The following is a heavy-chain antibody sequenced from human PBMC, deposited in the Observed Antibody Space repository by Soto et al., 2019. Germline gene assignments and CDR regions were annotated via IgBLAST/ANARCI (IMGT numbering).Heavy chain of an antibody. D-gene: IGHD5-18*01. CDR3: ARPVLMDTGMRYYYGMDV. V-gene: IGHV1-69*01. CDR2: IIPMFGTA. Sequence: QVQLVQSGAEVKKPGSSVKVSCKASGGTFSSYAMNWLRQAPGQGLEWMGGIIPMFGTADYAQKFQGRVTITADESTSTAFMELSSLRSEDTAVYYCARPVLMDTGMRYYYGMDVWGQGTTVTVSS. J-gene: IGHJ6*02. CDR1: GGTFSSYA.